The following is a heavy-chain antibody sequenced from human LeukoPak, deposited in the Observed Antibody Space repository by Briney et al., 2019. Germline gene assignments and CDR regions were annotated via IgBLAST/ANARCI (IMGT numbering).Heavy chain of an antibody. CDR2: MIPIFGTA. J-gene: IGHJ5*02. CDR1: GGTFRSYA. CDR3: ASRRIYGHYVNNWFDP. V-gene: IGHV1-69*13. Sequence: GASVKVSCKASGGTFRSYAISWVRQAPGQGLEWMGGMIPIFGTANYAQKFQGRVTITADESTSTAYMELSSLRSEDTAVFYCASRRIYGHYVNNWFDPWGQGTLVTVSS. D-gene: IGHD4-17*01.